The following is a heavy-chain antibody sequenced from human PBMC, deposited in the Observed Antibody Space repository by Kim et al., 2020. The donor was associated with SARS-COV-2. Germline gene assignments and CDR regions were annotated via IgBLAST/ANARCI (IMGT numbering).Heavy chain of an antibody. CDR3: ARAILPMEGAVSDV. CDR1: GGSISNYY. V-gene: IGHV4-4*07. CDR2: IYSSGFT. Sequence: SETLSLTCIVSGGSISNYYWSWIRQSAGKGLEWIGRIYSSGFTTYNPSLKSRVTMSVDTSENQFSLTLNSVTAADTAVYYCARAILPMEGAVSDVWGQGT. D-gene: IGHD3-10*01. J-gene: IGHJ6*02.